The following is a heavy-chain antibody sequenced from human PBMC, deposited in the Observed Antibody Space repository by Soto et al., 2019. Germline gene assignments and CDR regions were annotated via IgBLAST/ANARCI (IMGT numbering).Heavy chain of an antibody. CDR1: GGSFSGYY. Sequence: ASETLSLTCAVYGGSFSGYYWSWIRQPPGKGLEWIGEINHSGSTNYNPSLKSRVTISVDTSKNLFSLKLSSVTAADTAVYYCARDRRRTMVRGVIVAFDIWGQGTMVTVS. D-gene: IGHD3-10*01. CDR2: INHSGST. V-gene: IGHV4-34*01. J-gene: IGHJ3*02. CDR3: ARDRRRTMVRGVIVAFDI.